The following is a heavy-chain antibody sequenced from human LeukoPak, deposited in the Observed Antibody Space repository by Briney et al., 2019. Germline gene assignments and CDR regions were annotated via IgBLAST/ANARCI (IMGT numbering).Heavy chain of an antibody. D-gene: IGHD1-7*01. CDR1: GFTFSSYS. V-gene: IGHV3-21*01. J-gene: IGHJ4*02. Sequence: GGSLRLSCAASGFTFSSYSMNWVRQAPGKGLEWVSSISSSSSYIYYADSVKGRFTISRVNAKNSLYLQMNSLRAEDTAVYYCARVVGLLGYFDYWGQGTLVTVSS. CDR3: ARVVGLLGYFDY. CDR2: ISSSSSYI.